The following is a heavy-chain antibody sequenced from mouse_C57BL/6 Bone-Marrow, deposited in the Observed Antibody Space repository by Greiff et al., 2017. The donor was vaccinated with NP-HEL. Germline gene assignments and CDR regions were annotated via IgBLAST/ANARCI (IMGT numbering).Heavy chain of an antibody. V-gene: IGHV1-54*01. CDR1: GYAFTNYL. J-gene: IGHJ3*01. Sequence: QVQLQQSGAELVRPGTSVKVSCKASGYAFTNYLIEWVKQRPGQGLEWIGVINPGSGGTNYNEKFKGKATLTADKSSSTAYMQLSSLTSEDSAVYFCARNQLGWFAYGGQGTLVTVSA. CDR2: INPGSGGT. CDR3: ARNQLGWFAY. D-gene: IGHD4-1*02.